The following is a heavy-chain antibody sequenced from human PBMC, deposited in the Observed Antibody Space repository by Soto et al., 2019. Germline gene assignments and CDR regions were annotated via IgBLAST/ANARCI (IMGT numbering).Heavy chain of an antibody. Sequence: QVQLQQWGAGLLKPSETLSLTCAVSSGPFSGYYWSWIRQSPGKGLVWIGKISHSGSTNYNPSLKSRVTISVDTSKIQFTLKLSSVTAADTAVSYCAISYITNDAFDIWGQGTLVTVSS. CDR3: AISYITNDAFDI. D-gene: IGHD1-1*01. CDR1: SGPFSGYY. CDR2: ISHSGST. V-gene: IGHV4-34*01. J-gene: IGHJ3*02.